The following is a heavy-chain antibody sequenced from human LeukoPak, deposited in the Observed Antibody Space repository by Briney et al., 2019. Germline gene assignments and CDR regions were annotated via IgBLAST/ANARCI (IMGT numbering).Heavy chain of an antibody. D-gene: IGHD3-3*01. CDR2: TYYSGST. V-gene: IGHV4-39*01. CDR1: GGSISSSSYY. CDR3: ARRSIFGVVIGHYFDY. Sequence: PSETLSLTCTVSGGSISSSSYYWGWIRQPPGKGLEWIGSTYYSGSTYYNPSLKSRVTISVDTSKNQFSLKLSSVTAADTAVYYCARRSIFGVVIGHYFDYWGQGTLVTVSS. J-gene: IGHJ4*02.